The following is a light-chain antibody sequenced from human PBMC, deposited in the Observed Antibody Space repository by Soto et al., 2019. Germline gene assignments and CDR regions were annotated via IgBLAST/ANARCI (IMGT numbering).Light chain of an antibody. CDR2: GAS. CDR3: QQTYSTPAT. V-gene: IGKV1-39*01. Sequence: DIQMTQSPSSLSASVGDRVTITCRASQTINRNLNWYQQKPGKAPKLLIYGASSLQGGVPSSFSGSGSGTDFTLTISSLQPEDFATYYCQQTYSTPATFGQGTKLEIK. J-gene: IGKJ2*01. CDR1: QTINRN.